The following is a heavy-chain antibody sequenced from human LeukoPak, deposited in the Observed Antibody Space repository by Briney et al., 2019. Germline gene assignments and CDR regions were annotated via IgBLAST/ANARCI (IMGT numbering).Heavy chain of an antibody. J-gene: IGHJ4*02. D-gene: IGHD3-22*01. Sequence: GASVKVSCKASGYTFTSYDINWVRQATGQGLEWMGWMNPNSGNTGYAQKFQGRVTITRNTSISTAYMELSSLRSEDTAVYYCARDFRAVGDYYDSSGYFTLNYWGQGTLVTVSS. V-gene: IGHV1-8*03. CDR1: GYTFTSYD. CDR3: ARDFRAVGDYYDSSGYFTLNY. CDR2: MNPNSGNT.